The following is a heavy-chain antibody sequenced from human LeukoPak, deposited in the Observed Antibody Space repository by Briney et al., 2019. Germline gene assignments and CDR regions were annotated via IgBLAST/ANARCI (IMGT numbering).Heavy chain of an antibody. D-gene: IGHD1-26*01. V-gene: IGHV4-61*01. Sequence: SETLSLTCTVSGGSISSSSYYWSWIRQPPGKGLEWIGYIYYSGSTNYNPSLKSRVTISVDTSKNQFSLKLSSVTAADTAVYYCAREGWELLSGAFDIWGQGTMVTVSS. CDR3: AREGWELLSGAFDI. J-gene: IGHJ3*02. CDR1: GGSISSSSYY. CDR2: IYYSGST.